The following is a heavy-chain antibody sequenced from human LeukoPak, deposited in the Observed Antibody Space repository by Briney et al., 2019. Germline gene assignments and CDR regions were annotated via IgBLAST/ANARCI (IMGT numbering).Heavy chain of an antibody. CDR3: ATYSSLNRREFQY. V-gene: IGHV3-7*01. CDR2: IKTDGSEK. Sequence: GGSLRLSCEGSGFTFSDYWMGWVRQAPGKGLQWVANIKTDGSEKYYVDSVKGRFTISRDNAKNSLYLQMNSLRAEDTAVYYCATYSSLNRREFQYWGQGTLLTVSS. D-gene: IGHD3-22*01. CDR1: GFTFSDYW. J-gene: IGHJ1*01.